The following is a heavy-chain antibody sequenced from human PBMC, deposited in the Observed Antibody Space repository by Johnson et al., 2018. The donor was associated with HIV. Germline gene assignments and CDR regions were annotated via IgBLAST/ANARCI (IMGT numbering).Heavy chain of an antibody. CDR3: AREGPRITIFGVVTPSAFDI. CDR2: INWNGGST. D-gene: IGHD3-3*01. J-gene: IGHJ3*02. V-gene: IGHV3-20*04. CDR1: GFTFDDYG. Sequence: VQLVESGGGVVRPGGSLRLSCAASGFTFDDYGMSWVRQAPGKGLEWVSGINWNGGSTGYADSVKGRFTISRDNPKKSLFLQRNRLRVEDTAFYSCAREGPRITIFGVVTPSAFDIWGQGTMVTVSS.